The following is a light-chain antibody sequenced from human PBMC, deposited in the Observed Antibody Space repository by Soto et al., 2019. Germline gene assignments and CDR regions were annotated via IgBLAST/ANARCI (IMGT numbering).Light chain of an antibody. CDR3: QSHDSSLSTYV. Sequence: QSVLTHPPSVSGAPGQRVTISCTGSSSNIGAGYDVHWYQQLPGTAPKLLIYGHTNRPSGVPDRFSGSKSGTSASLAITGLQAEDEADYFCQSHDSSLSTYVFGTGTKVTVL. CDR1: SSNIGAGYD. CDR2: GHT. J-gene: IGLJ1*01. V-gene: IGLV1-40*01.